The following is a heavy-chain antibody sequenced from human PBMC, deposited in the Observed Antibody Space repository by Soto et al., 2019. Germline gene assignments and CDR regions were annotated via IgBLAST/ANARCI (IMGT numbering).Heavy chain of an antibody. CDR2: ISSSSSYI. Sequence: GGSLRLSCAASGFTFSSYSMNWVRQAPGKGLEWVSSISSSSSYIYYADSVKGRFTISRDNAKNSLYLQMNSLRAEDTAVYYCARAPGYGGNSREDYWGQGTLVTVSS. CDR3: ARAPGYGGNSREDY. D-gene: IGHD4-17*01. J-gene: IGHJ4*02. CDR1: GFTFSSYS. V-gene: IGHV3-21*01.